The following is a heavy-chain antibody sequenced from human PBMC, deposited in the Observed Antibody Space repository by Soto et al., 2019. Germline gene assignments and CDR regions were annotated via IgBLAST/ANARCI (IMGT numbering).Heavy chain of an antibody. CDR1: GFTFTSSA. V-gene: IGHV1-58*01. Sequence: SVKVSCKASGFTFTSSAVQWVRQARGQRLEWIGWIVVGSGNTNYAQKFQERVTITRDMSTSTAYMELSSLRSEDTAVYYCPAASGSYPWIALDIWGQGTMVTVSS. D-gene: IGHD1-26*01. CDR3: PAASGSYPWIALDI. CDR2: IVVGSGNT. J-gene: IGHJ3*02.